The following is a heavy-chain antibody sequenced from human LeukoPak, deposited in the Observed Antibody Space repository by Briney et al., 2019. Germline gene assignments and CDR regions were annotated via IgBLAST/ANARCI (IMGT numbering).Heavy chain of an antibody. CDR3: ARANPADFDL. Sequence: GGSLRLSCAASGFTFNGYWIHWVRQAPEKGLVWVSRINRDGGMHYADSVKGRFAISRANTKNTVSLQMNSLRDEDTGVYFCARANPADFDLWGRGTVVIVSS. V-gene: IGHV3-74*01. CDR1: GFTFNGYW. D-gene: IGHD1-14*01. J-gene: IGHJ2*01. CDR2: INRDGGMH.